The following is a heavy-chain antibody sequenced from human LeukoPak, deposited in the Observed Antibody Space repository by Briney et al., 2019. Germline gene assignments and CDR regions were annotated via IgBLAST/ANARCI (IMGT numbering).Heavy chain of an antibody. J-gene: IGHJ4*02. Sequence: SETLSLTCTVSGGSISSYYWSWIRQPPGKGLEWIGYIYYSGSTNYNPSLKSRVTISVDTSKNQFSLKLSSVTAADTAVYYCARSKDSSGYVIDYWGQGTLVTVSS. CDR2: IYYSGST. CDR3: ARSKDSSGYVIDY. V-gene: IGHV4-59*01. D-gene: IGHD3-22*01. CDR1: GGSISSYY.